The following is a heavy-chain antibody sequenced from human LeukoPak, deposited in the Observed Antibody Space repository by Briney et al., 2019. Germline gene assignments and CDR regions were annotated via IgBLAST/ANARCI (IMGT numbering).Heavy chain of an antibody. Sequence: PSETLSLTCTVSGGSISSYYWSWIRQPPGKGLEWIGYIYYSGSTNYNPSLKSRVTISVDTSKNQFSLKLSSVTAADTAVYYCAREAGREYPDYWGQGTLVTVSS. V-gene: IGHV4-59*01. CDR3: AREAGREYPDY. D-gene: IGHD6-13*01. J-gene: IGHJ4*02. CDR2: IYYSGST. CDR1: GGSISSYY.